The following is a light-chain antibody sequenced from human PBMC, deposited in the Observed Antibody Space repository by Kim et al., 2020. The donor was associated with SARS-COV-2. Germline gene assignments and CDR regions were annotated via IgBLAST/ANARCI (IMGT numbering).Light chain of an antibody. CDR3: AAWDDSLSVS. V-gene: IGLV1-44*01. J-gene: IGLJ2*01. CDR1: TSNIGSNT. CDR2: SND. Sequence: QSVLTQPPSASGTPGQTVTISCSGSTSNIGSNTVHWYQHLPGTAPKLLIYSNDQRPSGVPARFSGSKSGTSASLAISGLQSADEGDYYCAAWDDSLSVSIGGGTKVTVL.